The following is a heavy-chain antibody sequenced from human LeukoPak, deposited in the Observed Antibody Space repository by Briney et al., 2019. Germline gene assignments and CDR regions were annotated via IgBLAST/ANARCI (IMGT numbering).Heavy chain of an antibody. D-gene: IGHD6-13*01. J-gene: IGHJ5*02. CDR3: ARKSRSGSSSWSHGFDP. CDR2: IYYSGST. CDR1: GGSISSYY. V-gene: IGHV4-59*01. Sequence: KPSETLSLTCTVSGGSISSYYWSWIRQPPGKGLEWIGYIYYSGSTNYNPSLKSRVTISVDTSKNQFSLELSSVTAADTAVYYCARKSRSGSSSWSHGFDPWGQGTLVTVSS.